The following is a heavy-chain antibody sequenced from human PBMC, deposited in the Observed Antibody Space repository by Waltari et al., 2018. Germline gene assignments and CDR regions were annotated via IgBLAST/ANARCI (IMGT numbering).Heavy chain of an antibody. J-gene: IGHJ3*02. CDR1: GFTFSDFS. CDR2: IYSTGSTI. Sequence: EVQLVESGGGLVQPGGSLRLSCAASGFTFSDFSMNWVRRAPGKGLEWVSYIYSTGSTIYYADSVKGRFTISRDNAQNSLYLQMNSLRADDTAVYYCARGYRKAFDIWGQGTMVTVSS. CDR3: ARGYRKAFDI. D-gene: IGHD5-12*01. V-gene: IGHV3-48*04.